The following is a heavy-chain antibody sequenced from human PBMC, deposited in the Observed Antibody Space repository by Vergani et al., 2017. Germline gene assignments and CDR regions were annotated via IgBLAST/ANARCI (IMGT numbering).Heavy chain of an antibody. V-gene: IGHV4-59*01. CDR2: IYYSGST. CDR3: AGIAAAAYYGMDV. CDR1: GGSISSYY. J-gene: IGHJ6*02. Sequence: QVQLQESGPGLVKPSETLSLTCTVSGGSISSYYWSWIRQPPGTGLEWIGYIYYSGSTNYNPALKSRVTISVDTSKNQISLKLSSVTAADPAVFYCAGIAAAAYYGMDVWGQGTTVTVSS. D-gene: IGHD6-13*01.